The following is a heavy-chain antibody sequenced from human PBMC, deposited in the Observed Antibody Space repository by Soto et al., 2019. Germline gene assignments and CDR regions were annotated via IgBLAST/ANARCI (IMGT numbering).Heavy chain of an antibody. CDR3: AREYYYDSSGYYVPLDY. V-gene: IGHV3-21*01. D-gene: IGHD3-22*01. CDR2: ISSSSSYI. CDR1: GFTLSSYS. J-gene: IGHJ4*02. Sequence: GGALRLSCAASGFTLSSYSMNWVRPAPGKGLEWGSSISSSSSYIYYADSVKGRFTISRDNAKNSLYLQMNSLRAEDTAVYYCAREYYYDSSGYYVPLDYWGQGTLVTVSS.